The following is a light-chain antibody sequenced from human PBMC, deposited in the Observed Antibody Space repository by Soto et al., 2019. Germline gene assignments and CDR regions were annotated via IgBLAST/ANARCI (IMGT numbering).Light chain of an antibody. CDR2: DAS. J-gene: IGKJ5*01. CDR1: QGISSA. CDR3: QQFNNYPIT. V-gene: IGKV1D-13*01. Sequence: IQLTQSASSLSASVGDRITSTCRASQGISSALAWYQQKPGKAPKLLIYDASSLESGVPSRFSGSGSGTDFTLTISSLQPEDFATYYCQQFNNYPITFGQGTRLEIK.